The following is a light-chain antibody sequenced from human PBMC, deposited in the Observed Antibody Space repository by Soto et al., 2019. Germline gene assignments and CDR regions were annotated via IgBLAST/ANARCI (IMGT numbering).Light chain of an antibody. Sequence: QSALTQPPSASRSPGQSVTLSCTGTTSDIGAYNYVSWYQQRPGKAPKLIIYEVTRRPSGVPDRIFGSKSYTTASLTASGLQAEDEADYYCSSFAGTNSFVFGTGTKVTVL. CDR3: SSFAGTNSFV. J-gene: IGLJ1*01. CDR2: EVT. CDR1: TSDIGAYNY. V-gene: IGLV2-8*01.